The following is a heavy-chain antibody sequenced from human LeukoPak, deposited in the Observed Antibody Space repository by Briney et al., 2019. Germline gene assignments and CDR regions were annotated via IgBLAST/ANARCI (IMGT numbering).Heavy chain of an antibody. CDR1: GFTFNTYA. J-gene: IGHJ4*02. CDR2: ISNSGGST. D-gene: IGHD3-10*01. CDR3: AKRYGSGSYCFDY. Sequence: GGSLRLSCAASGFTFNTYAMTWVRQAPGKGLEWVSSISNSGGSTYYADSVKGRFTISRDNSKNTLYLQMNSLRAEDTAVYYCAKRYGSGSYCFDYWGQGTLVTVSS. V-gene: IGHV3-23*01.